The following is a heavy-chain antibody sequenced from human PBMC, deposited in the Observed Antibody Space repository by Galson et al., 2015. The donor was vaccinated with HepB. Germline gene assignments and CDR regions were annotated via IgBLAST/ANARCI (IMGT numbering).Heavy chain of an antibody. CDR1: GFTFSSYG. J-gene: IGHJ3*02. CDR3: ARSGDCSSTSCCTWAFDI. CDR2: IWYDGSNK. D-gene: IGHD2-2*02. V-gene: IGHV3-33*01. Sequence: LRLSCAASGFTFSSYGMHWVRQAPGKGLEWVAVIWYDGSNKYYADSVKGRFTISRDNSKNTLYLQMNSLRAEDTAVYYCARSGDCSSTSCCTWAFDIWGQGTMVTVSS.